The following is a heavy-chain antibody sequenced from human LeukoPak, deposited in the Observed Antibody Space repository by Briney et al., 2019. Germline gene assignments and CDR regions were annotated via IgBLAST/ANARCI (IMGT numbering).Heavy chain of an antibody. CDR1: GFIFSTCA. Sequence: PGGSLRLSCVASGFIFSTCAMTWVRQAPGKGLVWVSRIKYDASSTSYADSVKGRFTISRDNAKNTLYLQMNSLRAEDTAVYYCARGATYAYYQDYWGQGTLVTVSS. CDR2: IKYDASST. V-gene: IGHV3-74*01. J-gene: IGHJ4*02. D-gene: IGHD1-26*01. CDR3: ARGATYAYYQDY.